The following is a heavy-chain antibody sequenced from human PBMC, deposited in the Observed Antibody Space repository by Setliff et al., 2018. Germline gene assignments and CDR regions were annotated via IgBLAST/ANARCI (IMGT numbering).Heavy chain of an antibody. J-gene: IGHJ6*03. CDR1: GFTFSTYS. V-gene: IGHV3-21*01. Sequence: GGSLRLSCAASGFTFSTYSMNWVRQAPGRGLEWVSSISSSSSYIFYAKSLKGRFTISRDNAKNSLYLQINSLRADDTAVYYCARDLNVDDCGGDCNLPFYYYYLDVWGKGTTVTVSS. D-gene: IGHD2-21*02. CDR2: ISSSSSYI. CDR3: ARDLNVDDCGGDCNLPFYYYYLDV.